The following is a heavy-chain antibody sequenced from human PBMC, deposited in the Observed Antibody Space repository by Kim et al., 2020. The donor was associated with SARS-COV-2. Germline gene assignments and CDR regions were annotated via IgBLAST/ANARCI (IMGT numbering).Heavy chain of an antibody. Sequence: GRFTISRDNSKNTLYLQMNSLRAEDTAVYYCAKDSRQIVVVPAIIGGMDVWGQGTTVTVSS. CDR3: AKDSRQIVVVPAIIGGMDV. V-gene: IGHV3-30*02. J-gene: IGHJ6*02. D-gene: IGHD2-2*01.